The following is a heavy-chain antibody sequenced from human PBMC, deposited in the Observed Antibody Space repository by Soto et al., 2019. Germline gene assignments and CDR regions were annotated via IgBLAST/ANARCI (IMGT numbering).Heavy chain of an antibody. V-gene: IGHV4-31*03. Sequence: SETLSLTCTVSGGSISSGGYYWSWIRQHPGKGLEWIGYFYYSGSTYYNPSLKSRVTISVDTSKNQFSLKLSSVTAADTAVYYCARGVCSGGSCYLAYYYYMDVWGKGTTVTVSS. CDR2: FYYSGST. D-gene: IGHD2-15*01. J-gene: IGHJ6*03. CDR1: GGSISSGGYY. CDR3: ARGVCSGGSCYLAYYYYMDV.